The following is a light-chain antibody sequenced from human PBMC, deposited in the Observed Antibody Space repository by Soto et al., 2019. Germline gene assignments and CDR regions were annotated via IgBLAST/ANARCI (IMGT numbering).Light chain of an antibody. CDR2: DVS. V-gene: IGLV2-11*01. J-gene: IGLJ1*01. CDR1: NSDIGTYNY. Sequence: QSALTQPASVSGSPGQSITISCTGSNSDIGTYNYVSWYQQHPGKAPKLMIYDVSKRPSGVPDRFSGSKSGNTASLTISGLQAEDEADYYCCSYAGSFYVFGTGTKVTVL. CDR3: CSYAGSFYV.